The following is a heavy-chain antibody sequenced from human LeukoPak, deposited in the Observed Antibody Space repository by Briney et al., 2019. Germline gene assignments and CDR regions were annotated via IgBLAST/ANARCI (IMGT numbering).Heavy chain of an antibody. D-gene: IGHD6-19*01. CDR1: GYTFTSHY. J-gene: IGHJ1*01. Sequence: ASVKVSCKASGYTFTSHYMHWVRQAPGQGLEWMGIINPSDGTTSYAQKFQGRVTMTGDTSTSTVYMELSSLRFEDTAVYHCARDLEQWLETPGAEYFQHWGQGTLVTVSS. CDR3: ARDLEQWLETPGAEYFQH. CDR2: INPSDGTT. V-gene: IGHV1-46*01.